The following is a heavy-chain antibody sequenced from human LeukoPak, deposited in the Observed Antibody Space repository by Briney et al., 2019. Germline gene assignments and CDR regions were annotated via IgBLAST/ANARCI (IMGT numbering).Heavy chain of an antibody. CDR2: ISYDGSNK. V-gene: IGHV3-30*04. CDR1: GFTFSSYA. Sequence: PGGSLRLSCAASGFTFSSYAMHWVRQAPGKGLEWVAVISYDGSNKYYADSVKGRFTISRDNSKNTLYLQMNSLRAEDTAVYYCASLPHSSVYTDYYYYMDVWGKGTTVTVSS. CDR3: ASLPHSSVYTDYYYYMDV. D-gene: IGHD5/OR15-5a*01. J-gene: IGHJ6*03.